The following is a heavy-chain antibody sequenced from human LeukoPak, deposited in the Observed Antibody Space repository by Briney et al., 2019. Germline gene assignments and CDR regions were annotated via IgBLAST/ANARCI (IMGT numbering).Heavy chain of an antibody. Sequence: PGGSLGLSCEASGFAFSSFGMHWVRQAPGKGLEWVAFIRYDGSDKYYGDSVKGRFTISRDNSNNTLFLQMNSLRAEDTSTYYCASATFSNWFYFDQWGQGTLVTVSS. CDR2: IRYDGSDK. V-gene: IGHV3-30*02. D-gene: IGHD6-13*01. CDR1: GFAFSSFG. J-gene: IGHJ4*02. CDR3: ASATFSNWFYFDQ.